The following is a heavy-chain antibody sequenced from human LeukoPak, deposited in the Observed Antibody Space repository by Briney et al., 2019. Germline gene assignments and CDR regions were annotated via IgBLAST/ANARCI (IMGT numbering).Heavy chain of an antibody. J-gene: IGHJ4*02. D-gene: IGHD3-3*01. Sequence: KPSETLSLTCAVYGGYLRGYYWSWVRQPPGKGVEGVGEINHSRSPNSHPSLKSRVTISVDTSKNQFSLKLSSVTAADTAVYYCALGIFGVVPYYFDYWGQGTLVTVSS. CDR2: INHSRSP. V-gene: IGHV4-34*01. CDR1: GGYLRGYY. CDR3: ALGIFGVVPYYFDY.